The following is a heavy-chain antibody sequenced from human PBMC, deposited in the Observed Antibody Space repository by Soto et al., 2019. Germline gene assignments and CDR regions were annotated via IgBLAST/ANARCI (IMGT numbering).Heavy chain of an antibody. CDR1: GGTFSSYA. CDR3: ARARGYYDSIGYSYYFDY. Sequence: ASVKVSCKASGGTFSSYAISWVRQAPGQGLEWMGGIIPIFGTANYAQKFQGRVTITADESTSTAYMELSSLRSEDTAVYYCARARGYYDSIGYSYYFDYWGQGTMVTVYS. V-gene: IGHV1-69*13. CDR2: IIPIFGTA. J-gene: IGHJ4*02. D-gene: IGHD3-22*01.